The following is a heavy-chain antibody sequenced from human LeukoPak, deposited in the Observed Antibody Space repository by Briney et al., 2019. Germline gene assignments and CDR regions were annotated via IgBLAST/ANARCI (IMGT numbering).Heavy chain of an antibody. J-gene: IGHJ5*02. Sequence: SETLSLTCTVSGGSISSYYWSWIRQPPGKGLEWIGYIYTSGSTKYSPSLKSRVTISVDTSKNQFSLKLSSVTAADTAVYYCARHEGLYVNWFDPWGQGTLVTVSS. V-gene: IGHV4-4*09. CDR1: GGSISSYY. CDR2: IYTSGST. CDR3: ARHEGLYVNWFDP. D-gene: IGHD3-10*02.